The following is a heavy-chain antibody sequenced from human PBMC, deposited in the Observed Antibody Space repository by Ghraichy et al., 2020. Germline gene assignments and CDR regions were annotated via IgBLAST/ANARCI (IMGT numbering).Heavy chain of an antibody. Sequence: SETLSLTCTVSGGSISSYYWSWIRQPPGKGLEWIGYIYYSGSTNYNPSLKSRVTISVDTSKNQFSLKLSSVTAADTAVYYCARVSVGYSYGRIFDYWGQGTLVTVSS. CDR1: GGSISSYY. CDR2: IYYSGST. CDR3: ARVSVGYSYGRIFDY. V-gene: IGHV4-59*01. D-gene: IGHD5-18*01. J-gene: IGHJ4*02.